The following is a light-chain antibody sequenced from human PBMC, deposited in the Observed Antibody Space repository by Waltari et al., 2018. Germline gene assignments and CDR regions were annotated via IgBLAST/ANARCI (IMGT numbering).Light chain of an antibody. CDR1: QGISSW. CDR3: QQTNSLPST. CDR2: TAS. V-gene: IGKV1-12*02. Sequence: DIQMTQSPSSVSASVGDRVTITCRASQGISSWLAWFPQKPGKAPKRLIYTASTLQIWVPSRFSGSGSGTDFTLTISSLQPEDSATYYCQQTNSLPSTFGGGTKVEI. J-gene: IGKJ4*01.